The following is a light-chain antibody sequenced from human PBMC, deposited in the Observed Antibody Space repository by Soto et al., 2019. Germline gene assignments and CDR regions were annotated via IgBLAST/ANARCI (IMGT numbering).Light chain of an antibody. Sequence: EIVLTQSPGTLSLSPGERATLSCRASQSVTSTYLAWYQQKPSQAPRLLIYGASNRATGIPDRFTGSGSGTDFTLTISSLEPEDFAVYYCQQYGSSPLTFGGGTKVEIK. V-gene: IGKV3-20*01. CDR3: QQYGSSPLT. CDR2: GAS. CDR1: QSVTSTY. J-gene: IGKJ4*01.